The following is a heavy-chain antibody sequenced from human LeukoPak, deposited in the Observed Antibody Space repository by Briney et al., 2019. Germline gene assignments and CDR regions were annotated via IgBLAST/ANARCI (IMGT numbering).Heavy chain of an antibody. CDR1: GFTFSSYW. D-gene: IGHD3-22*01. V-gene: IGHV3-21*01. CDR2: ISSGSNYI. Sequence: GGSLRLSCTASGFTFSSYWMNWVRQAPGKGLEWVSSISSGSNYIYYADSVKGRFTISRDNSKNSLYLQMNSLRAEDTAVYYCARDPPKYYDSNNYFFESGKFDYWGQGSLVTVSS. CDR3: ARDPPKYYDSNNYFFESGKFDY. J-gene: IGHJ4*02.